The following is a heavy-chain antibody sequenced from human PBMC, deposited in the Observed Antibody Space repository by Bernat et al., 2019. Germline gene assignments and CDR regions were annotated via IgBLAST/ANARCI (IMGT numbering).Heavy chain of an antibody. J-gene: IGHJ1*01. V-gene: IGHV4-39*01. Sequence: QLQLQESGPGLVKPSETLSLTCTVSGDSINSIHYYWGWIRQPPGMGLEWIGSIYYSGSTYNNPSLKSRVTISIDTSKNQFSLKLSSVTAADTAVYYCARHAYSSSLYRYVHHWGQGTLVTVSS. CDR1: GDSINSIHYY. CDR2: IYYSGST. D-gene: IGHD2-15*01. CDR3: ARHAYSSSLYRYVHH.